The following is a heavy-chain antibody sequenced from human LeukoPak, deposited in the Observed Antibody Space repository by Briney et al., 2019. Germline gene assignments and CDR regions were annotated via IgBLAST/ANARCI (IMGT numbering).Heavy chain of an antibody. CDR3: ARLTYYYDSSGYETFDY. CDR1: GGSISSSSYY. D-gene: IGHD3-22*01. Sequence: SETLSLTCTVSGGSISSSSYYWGWIRQPPGKGLEWIGSIYYSGSTYYNPSLKSRVTISVDTSKNQFSLKLSSVTAADTAVYYCARLTYYYDSSGYETFDYWGQGTLVTVSS. CDR2: IYYSGST. V-gene: IGHV4-39*01. J-gene: IGHJ4*02.